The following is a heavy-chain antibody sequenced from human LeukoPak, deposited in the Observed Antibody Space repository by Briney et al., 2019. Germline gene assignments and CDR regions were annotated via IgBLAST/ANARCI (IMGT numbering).Heavy chain of an antibody. CDR3: ARLMVANIRKEFDY. CDR2: INHSGST. Sequence: SETLSLTRAVYGGFISGYYWTWIRHPPRKGLEWIGEINHSGSTNYNPSLTSRVTISVDTSKHQFSLKLSSVTAADTAVYYCARLMVANIRKEFDYWGQGTLVTVSS. CDR1: GGFISGYY. D-gene: IGHD2-8*01. V-gene: IGHV4-34*01. J-gene: IGHJ4*02.